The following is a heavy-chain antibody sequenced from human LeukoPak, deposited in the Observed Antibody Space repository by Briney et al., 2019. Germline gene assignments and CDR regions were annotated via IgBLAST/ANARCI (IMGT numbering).Heavy chain of an antibody. Sequence: GGSLRLSCAASGFTFSSYWMHWVRQAPGKGLVWVSRINSDGSSTSYADSVKGRFTISRDNAKNTLYLQMNSLRAEDTAVYYCARDYDSSGYYQNNLDYWGQGTLVTVSS. D-gene: IGHD3-22*01. V-gene: IGHV3-74*01. CDR3: ARDYDSSGYYQNNLDY. CDR2: INSDGSST. J-gene: IGHJ4*02. CDR1: GFTFSSYW.